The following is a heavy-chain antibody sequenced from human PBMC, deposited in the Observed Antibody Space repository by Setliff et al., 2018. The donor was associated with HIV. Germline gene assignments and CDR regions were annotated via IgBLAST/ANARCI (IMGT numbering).Heavy chain of an antibody. J-gene: IGHJ4*02. CDR1: GYSFTSYW. CDR2: ISPDDSDS. D-gene: IGHD3-9*01. CDR3: ASGRKKNYDLFTGYYRILGVDFDY. V-gene: IGHV5-51*01. Sequence: GESLKLSCKGSGYSFTSYWIGWVRQMPGKGLEWMGIISPDDSDSRYSPSFQGQVTISADKSISTAYLQWSSLKASDTAMYYCASGRKKNYDLFTGYYRILGVDFDYWGQGTLVTVSS.